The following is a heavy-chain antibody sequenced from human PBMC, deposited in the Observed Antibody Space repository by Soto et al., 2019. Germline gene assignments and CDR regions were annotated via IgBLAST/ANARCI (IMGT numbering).Heavy chain of an antibody. CDR3: ARDREMATITDSYYYYGMDV. CDR1: GGSISSGGYY. J-gene: IGHJ6*02. D-gene: IGHD5-12*01. V-gene: IGHV4-31*03. CDR2: IYYSGST. Sequence: SETLSLTCTVSGGSISSGGYYWSWIRQHPGKGLEWIGYIYYSGSTYYNPSLKSRVTISVDTSKNQFSLKLSSVTAADTAVYYCARDREMATITDSYYYYGMDVCGQGTTVTVSS.